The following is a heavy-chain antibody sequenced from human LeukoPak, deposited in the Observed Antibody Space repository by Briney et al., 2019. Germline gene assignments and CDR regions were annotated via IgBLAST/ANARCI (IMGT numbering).Heavy chain of an antibody. D-gene: IGHD3-22*01. CDR2: ISYDGSNK. V-gene: IGHV3-30*18. Sequence: GGSLRLSCAASGFTLTSFSSYGMHWVRHAPGKGLEWVAAISYDGSNKYYVDSVKGRFTISRDDSKNTLYLQMSSLRAEDTAVYYCAKDLYYYDSSGFPPYGMGVWGQGTTVTVSS. CDR1: GFTLTSFSSYG. CDR3: AKDLYYYDSSGFPPYGMGV. J-gene: IGHJ6*02.